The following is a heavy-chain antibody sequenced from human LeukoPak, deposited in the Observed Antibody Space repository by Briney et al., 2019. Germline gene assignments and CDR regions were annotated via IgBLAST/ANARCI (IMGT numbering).Heavy chain of an antibody. CDR2: IWSDGSSQ. CDR3: ASGVPAAIY. J-gene: IGHJ4*02. Sequence: GGSLRLPCVASGFTFSNYFMHWVRQAPGRGLDWVALIWSDGSSQYYADSVKGRFTISRDNSKNTLYLQMNSLRAEDTAVYYCASGVPAAIYWGQGTLVTVSS. CDR1: GFTFSNYF. V-gene: IGHV3-33*01. D-gene: IGHD2-2*01.